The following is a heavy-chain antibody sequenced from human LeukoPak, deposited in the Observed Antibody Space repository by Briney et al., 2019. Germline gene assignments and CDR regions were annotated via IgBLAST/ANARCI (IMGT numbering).Heavy chain of an antibody. CDR1: GFTFSSYA. J-gene: IGHJ4*02. CDR3: ARDLGGPTVGSGNY. Sequence: TGGSLRLSCAASGFTFSSYAMSWVRQAPGKGLEWVSAISGSGGSTYYADSVKGRFSISRDNSKNTLYLLMNSLRAEDTAVYYCARDLGGPTVGSGNYWGQGTLVTVSS. CDR2: ISGSGGST. V-gene: IGHV3-23*01. D-gene: IGHD3-10*01.